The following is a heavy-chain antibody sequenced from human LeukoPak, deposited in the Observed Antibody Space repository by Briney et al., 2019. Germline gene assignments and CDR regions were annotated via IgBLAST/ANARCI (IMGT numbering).Heavy chain of an antibody. CDR1: GFTFSNYE. CDR3: ARDSHYYDSSGFPHDVFDI. CDR2: ISSGASTV. D-gene: IGHD3-22*01. V-gene: IGHV3-48*03. J-gene: IGHJ3*02. Sequence: GGSLRLSCTASGFTFSNYEMNWVRQAPGKGLEWVSSISSGASTVYYVDSVRGRFTVSRGNTKNSMYLQMNSLRAEDTALYFCARDSHYYDSSGFPHDVFDIWGQGTMVTVSS.